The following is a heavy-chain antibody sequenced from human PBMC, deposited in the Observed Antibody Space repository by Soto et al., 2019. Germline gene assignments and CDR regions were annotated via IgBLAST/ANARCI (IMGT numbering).Heavy chain of an antibody. CDR2: IIPIFGTA. Sequence: SVKVSCKASGGTFSSYAISWVRQAPGQGLEWMGGIIPIFGTANYAQKFQGRVTITADGSTGTAYMELSSLRSEDTAVYYCARDWYSSSSVGDYWGQGTLVTVSS. J-gene: IGHJ4*02. CDR3: ARDWYSSSSVGDY. D-gene: IGHD6-6*01. V-gene: IGHV1-69*13. CDR1: GGTFSSYA.